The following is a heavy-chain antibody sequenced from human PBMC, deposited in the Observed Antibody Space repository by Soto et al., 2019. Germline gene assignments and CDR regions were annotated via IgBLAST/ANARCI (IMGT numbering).Heavy chain of an antibody. CDR3: ARAIAVVLPHPPWFDP. Sequence: QVQLQQWGAGLLKPSETLSLTCAVYGGSFSGYYWSWIRQPPGKGLEWIGEINHSGSTNYNPSLKGPVTISVNTSQNPFPLKLSPVTAADPAVYYWARAIAVVLPHPPWFDPWGQGTLVTVSS. D-gene: IGHD3-22*01. CDR2: INHSGST. J-gene: IGHJ5*02. CDR1: GGSFSGYY. V-gene: IGHV4-34*01.